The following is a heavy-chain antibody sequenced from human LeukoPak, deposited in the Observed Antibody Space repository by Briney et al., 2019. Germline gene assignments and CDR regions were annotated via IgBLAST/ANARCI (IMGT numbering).Heavy chain of an antibody. J-gene: IGHJ4*02. Sequence: GGSLRLSCVASGFTFSSYGMHWVRQAPGEGLEWVAVISDDGSKKYYVDSVKGRFTISRDNSKNTLYLQMNSLRAEDTAVYSCARDGYNYGFDYWGQGTLVTVSS. V-gene: IGHV3-30*03. CDR2: ISDDGSKK. D-gene: IGHD5-24*01. CDR1: GFTFSSYG. CDR3: ARDGYNYGFDY.